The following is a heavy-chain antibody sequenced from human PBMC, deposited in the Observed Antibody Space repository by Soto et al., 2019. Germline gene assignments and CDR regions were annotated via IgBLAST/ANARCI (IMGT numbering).Heavy chain of an antibody. CDR1: GGSISSYY. D-gene: IGHD1-26*01. J-gene: IGHJ4*02. CDR3: ARAMRGSYLRCFDY. Sequence: QVQLQESGPGLVKPSETLSLTCTVSGGSISSYYWSWIRQPPGKGLEWIGYIYYSGRTNYNPSLKSRVTISVDTSKNQFSLKLSSVTAADTAVYYCARAMRGSYLRCFDYWGQGTLVTVSS. CDR2: IYYSGRT. V-gene: IGHV4-59*01.